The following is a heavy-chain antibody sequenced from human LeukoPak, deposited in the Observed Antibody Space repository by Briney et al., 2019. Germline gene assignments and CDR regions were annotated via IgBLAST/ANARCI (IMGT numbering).Heavy chain of an antibody. Sequence: SETLSLTCTVSGGSISSSSYYWGWIRQPPGKGLEWIGSIYYSGSTYYNPSLKSRVTISVDTSKNQFSLKLSSVTAADTAVYYCVSHLWFGESSFDYWGQGTLVTVSS. CDR1: GGSISSSSYY. J-gene: IGHJ4*02. CDR2: IYYSGST. CDR3: VSHLWFGESSFDY. D-gene: IGHD3-10*01. V-gene: IGHV4-39*01.